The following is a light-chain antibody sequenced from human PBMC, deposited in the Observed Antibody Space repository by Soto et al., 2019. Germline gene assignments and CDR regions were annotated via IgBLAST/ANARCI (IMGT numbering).Light chain of an antibody. CDR3: AGWDDSLSGPV. Sequence: QSVLTQPPSASGTPGQRVTISCSGSSSNIGINYVYWYQQLPGTAPKLLIYTNNQRPSGVPDRFSVSKSGTSVSLAISGLRSEDEADYYCAGWDDSLSGPVFGGGTKVTVL. J-gene: IGLJ2*01. CDR1: SSNIGINY. CDR2: TNN. V-gene: IGLV1-47*01.